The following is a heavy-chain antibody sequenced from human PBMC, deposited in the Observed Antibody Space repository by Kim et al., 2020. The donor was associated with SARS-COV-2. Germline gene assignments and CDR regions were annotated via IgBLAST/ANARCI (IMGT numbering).Heavy chain of an antibody. CDR2: ISYDGSNK. V-gene: IGHV3-30*18. J-gene: IGHJ4*02. CDR3: AKNYGEQQLIIDY. D-gene: IGHD6-13*01. CDR1: GFTFSSYG. Sequence: GGSLRLSCAASGFTFSSYGMHWVRQAPGKGLEWVAVISYDGSNKYYADSVKGRFTISRDNSKNTLYLQMNSLRAEDTAVYYCAKNYGEQQLIIDYWGQGTLVTVSS.